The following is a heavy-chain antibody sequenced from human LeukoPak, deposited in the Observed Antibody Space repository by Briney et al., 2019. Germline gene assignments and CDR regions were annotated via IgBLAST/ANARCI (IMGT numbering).Heavy chain of an antibody. J-gene: IGHJ4*02. D-gene: IGHD2-15*01. Sequence: GGSLRLSCAASGFTVSSNYMSWVRQAPGKGLEWVSVIYSGGSTYYADSVQGRFTISRDNSKNTLFLQMNSLRAEDTAVYYCASESRGVATLDYWGQGTLVTVSS. V-gene: IGHV3-53*01. CDR2: IYSGGST. CDR3: ASESRGVATLDY. CDR1: GFTVSSNY.